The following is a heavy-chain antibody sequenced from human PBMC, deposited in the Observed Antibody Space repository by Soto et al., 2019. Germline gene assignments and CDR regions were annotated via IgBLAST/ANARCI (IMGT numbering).Heavy chain of an antibody. J-gene: IGHJ5*02. Sequence: SETLSLTCTVSGGSISTGGYYWNWIRQHPGKGLEWIGYFYYSGSTYYNPSLKSRVTISVNTSKNQFSLRLSSVTAADTAVYYCARSVFPWGQGTLVTV. V-gene: IGHV4-31*03. CDR2: FYYSGST. CDR3: ARSVFP. CDR1: GGSISTGGYY.